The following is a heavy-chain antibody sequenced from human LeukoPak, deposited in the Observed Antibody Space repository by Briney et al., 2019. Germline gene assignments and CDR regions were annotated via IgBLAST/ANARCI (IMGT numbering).Heavy chain of an antibody. Sequence: PSESLSLTCTVSGGSMSSYYWSWIRQPPGKGLEWIGYIYYSGSTNYNPSLKSRVTISVDTSKNQFSLKLSSVTAADTAVYYCAREVNWFDPWGQGTLVTVSS. J-gene: IGHJ5*02. CDR3: AREVNWFDP. CDR1: GGSMSSYY. V-gene: IGHV4-59*12. CDR2: IYYSGST.